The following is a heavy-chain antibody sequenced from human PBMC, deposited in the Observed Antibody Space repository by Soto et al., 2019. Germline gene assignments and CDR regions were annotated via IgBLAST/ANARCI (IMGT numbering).Heavy chain of an antibody. J-gene: IGHJ4*02. CDR2: IFYSGST. CDR3: ARGHRQSGYSSSWVFDY. D-gene: IGHD6-13*01. CDR1: GGSINSGGYY. Sequence: QVQLQESGPGLVKPSQTLSLICTVSGGSINSGGYYWTWIRQHPGKGLGWIGYIFYSGSTYYNPFLRRRLTISADTSENQFSLILSSVTAADTAVYFCARGHRQSGYSSSWVFDYWGQGTLVNVSS. V-gene: IGHV4-31*03.